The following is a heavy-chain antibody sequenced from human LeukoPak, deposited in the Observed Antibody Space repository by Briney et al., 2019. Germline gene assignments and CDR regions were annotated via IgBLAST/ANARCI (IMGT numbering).Heavy chain of an antibody. CDR1: GGSISSYY. V-gene: IGHV4-59*12. CDR2: IYYSGST. J-gene: IGHJ5*02. Sequence: SETLSLTCTVSGGSISSYYWSWNRQPPGKGLEWIGYIYYSGSTNYNPSLKSRVTISVDTSKNQFSLKLSSVTAADTAVYYCARDMTGSGTNWFDPWGQGTLVTVSS. D-gene: IGHD3-10*01. CDR3: ARDMTGSGTNWFDP.